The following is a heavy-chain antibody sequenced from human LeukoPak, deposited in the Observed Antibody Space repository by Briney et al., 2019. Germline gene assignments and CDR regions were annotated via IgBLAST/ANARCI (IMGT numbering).Heavy chain of an antibody. J-gene: IGHJ6*03. D-gene: IGHD6-19*01. CDR2: IIPIFGTA. Sequence: ASVKVSCKASGGTFSSYAISWVRQAPGQGLEWMGGIIPIFGTANYAQKFQGRVTITADESTSTAYMELSSLRSEDTAVYYCASCIAVAGNAFYYYYMDVWGKGTTVTISS. CDR3: ASCIAVAGNAFYYYYMDV. V-gene: IGHV1-69*01. CDR1: GGTFSSYA.